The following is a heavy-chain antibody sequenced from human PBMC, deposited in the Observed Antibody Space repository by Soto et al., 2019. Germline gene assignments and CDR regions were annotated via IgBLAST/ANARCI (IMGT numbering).Heavy chain of an antibody. J-gene: IGHJ6*02. CDR3: ATKGRWYVGYYYYGMDV. D-gene: IGHD6-13*01. Sequence: ASVKVSCKVSGYTLTELSMHWVRQAPGKGLEWMGGFDPEDGETIYAQKFQGRVTMTEDTSTDTAYMELSSLRSEDTAVYYCATKGRWYVGYYYYGMDVWGHGTTVTVSS. CDR1: GYTLTELS. CDR2: FDPEDGET. V-gene: IGHV1-24*01.